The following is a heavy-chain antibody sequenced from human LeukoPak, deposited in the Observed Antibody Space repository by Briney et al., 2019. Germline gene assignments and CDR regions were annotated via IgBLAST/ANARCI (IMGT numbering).Heavy chain of an antibody. J-gene: IGHJ4*02. CDR1: GGSFSGYY. D-gene: IGHD1-26*01. V-gene: IGHV4-59*01. Sequence: SETLSLTCAVYGGSFSGYYWSWIRQPPGKGLEWIGYVYYSGSTKYNPSLKTRVTMSVDTSKNQFSLKLSSVTAADTAMYYCAREGAYSDRGAEYWGQGTLVTVSS. CDR3: AREGAYSDRGAEY. CDR2: VYYSGST.